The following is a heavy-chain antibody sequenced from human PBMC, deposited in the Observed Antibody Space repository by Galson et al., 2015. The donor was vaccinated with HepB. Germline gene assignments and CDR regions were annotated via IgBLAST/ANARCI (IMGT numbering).Heavy chain of an antibody. V-gene: IGHV1-2*06. D-gene: IGHD5-18*01. CDR3: ARFGFRYGLD. CDR2: INPKSGGT. J-gene: IGHJ4*02. CDR1: GYTFTAYY. Sequence: SVKVSCKASGYTFTAYYMHWVRQAPGQGLEWMGRINPKSGGTDFPQNFQGRVTMTSDTTISTVYMELSRLKSDDTAVYYCARFGFRYGLDWGQGTLVTVSS.